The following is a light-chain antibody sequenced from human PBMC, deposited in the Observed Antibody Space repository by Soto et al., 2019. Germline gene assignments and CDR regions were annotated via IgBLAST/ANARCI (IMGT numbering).Light chain of an antibody. CDR3: QQYGGSPAIT. CDR2: GAS. CDR1: QRVSSGY. J-gene: IGKJ5*01. Sequence: EIVLTQSPGTLSLSPGERATLSCRASQRVSSGYVAWYQQKPGQAPRLLIYGASSRTTGIPDGFRASASGTDFTLTISRLEPEDFAVYFCQQYGGSPAITFGQGTRLEIK. V-gene: IGKV3-20*01.